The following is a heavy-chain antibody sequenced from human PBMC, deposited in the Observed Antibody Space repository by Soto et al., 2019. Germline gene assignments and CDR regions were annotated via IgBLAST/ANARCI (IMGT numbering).Heavy chain of an antibody. CDR1: GGSISSGDYY. D-gene: IGHD3-22*01. CDR2: IYYSGST. V-gene: IGHV4-30-4*01. J-gene: IGHJ5*02. CDR3: ASEGYYDSSGYFA. Sequence: SETLSLTCTVSGGSISSGDYYWSWIRQPPGKGLEWIGYIYYSGSTYYNPSLKSRVTISVDTSKNQFSLKLSSVTAADTVVYYCASEGYYDSSGYFAWGQGTLVTVSS.